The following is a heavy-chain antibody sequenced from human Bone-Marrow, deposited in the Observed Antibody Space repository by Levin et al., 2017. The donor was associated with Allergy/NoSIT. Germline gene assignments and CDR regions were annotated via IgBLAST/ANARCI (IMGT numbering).Heavy chain of an antibody. V-gene: IGHV3-74*01. CDR1: GFPFSSYW. CDR3: ARDSLLSIVGATFDY. J-gene: IGHJ4*02. CDR2: INSDGSST. Sequence: LSLTCAASGFPFSSYWMHWVRQAPGKGLVWVSDINSDGSSTSYADSVKGRFTISRDNAKNTLYLQMNSLRAEDTAVYYCARDSLLSIVGATFDYWGQGTLVTVSS. D-gene: IGHD1-26*01.